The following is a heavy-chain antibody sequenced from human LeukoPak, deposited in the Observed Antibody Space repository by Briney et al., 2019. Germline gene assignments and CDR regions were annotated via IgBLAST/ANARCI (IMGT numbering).Heavy chain of an antibody. CDR1: GYTFTSYG. CDR2: ISAYNGNT. J-gene: IGHJ6*03. D-gene: IGHD3-3*01. CDR3: ARGHDFWSGPLNYYYMDV. Sequence: ASVKVSCKASGYTFTSYGISWVRQAPGQGLEWMGWISAYNGNTNHAQKLQGRVTMTTDTSTSTAYMELRSLRSDDTAVYYCARGHDFWSGPLNYYYMDVWGKGTTVTVSS. V-gene: IGHV1-18*01.